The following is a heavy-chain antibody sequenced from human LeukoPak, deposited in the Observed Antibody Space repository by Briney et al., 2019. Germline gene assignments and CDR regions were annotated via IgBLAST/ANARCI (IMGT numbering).Heavy chain of an antibody. J-gene: IGHJ4*02. CDR2: IKSKTDGGTT. CDR1: GFTFSNAW. V-gene: IGHV3-15*01. CDR3: TTLYYYDSSGSSY. Sequence: PGGSLRLSCAASGFTFSNAWMSWVRQAPGKGLEWVGRIKSKTDGGTTDYAAPVKGRFTISRDDSKNTLYLQMNSLKTEDTAVYYCTTLYYYDSSGSSYWGQGTLVTVSS. D-gene: IGHD3-22*01.